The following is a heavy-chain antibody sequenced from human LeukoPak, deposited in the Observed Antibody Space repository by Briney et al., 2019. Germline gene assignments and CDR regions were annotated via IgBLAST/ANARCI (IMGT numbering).Heavy chain of an antibody. CDR3: AKESIVPAASYYFDY. D-gene: IGHD2-2*01. J-gene: IGHJ4*02. Sequence: GGSLRLSCAASGFTFSSYGMHWVRQAPGKGLEWVAFIRYDGSNKYYADSVKGRFTISRDNSKNTLYLQMNSLRAEDTAVYYCAKESIVPAASYYFDYWGQGTLVTVSS. V-gene: IGHV3-30*02. CDR1: GFTFSSYG. CDR2: IRYDGSNK.